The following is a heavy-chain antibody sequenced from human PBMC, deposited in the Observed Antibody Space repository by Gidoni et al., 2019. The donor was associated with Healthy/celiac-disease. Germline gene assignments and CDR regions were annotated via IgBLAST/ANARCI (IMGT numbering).Heavy chain of an antibody. Sequence: EVQLLESGGGLVQPGGSLRLSWAASGFTFSSYAMSWVRQAPGKGLEGVSAISGRGGSTYYADSVKGRFTISRDNSKNTLYLQMNSLRAEDTAVYYCAKGNLWFGGGVFDYWGQGTLVTVSS. D-gene: IGHD3-10*01. CDR2: ISGRGGST. V-gene: IGHV3-23*01. CDR3: AKGNLWFGGGVFDY. J-gene: IGHJ4*02. CDR1: GFTFSSYA.